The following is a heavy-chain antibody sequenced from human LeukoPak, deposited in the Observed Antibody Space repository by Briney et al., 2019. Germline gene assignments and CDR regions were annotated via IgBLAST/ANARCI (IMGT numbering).Heavy chain of an antibody. CDR1: GYTLTELS. J-gene: IGHJ3*02. D-gene: IGHD1-26*01. Sequence: APVKVSCKVSGYTLTELSMHWVRQAPGKGLEWMGGFDPEDGETVYAQKFQGRVTMTEDTSTDTAYMELSSLRSEDTAVYYCATDRGEIEEATNGFDIWGQGTMVTVSS. CDR3: ATDRGEIEEATNGFDI. CDR2: FDPEDGET. V-gene: IGHV1-24*01.